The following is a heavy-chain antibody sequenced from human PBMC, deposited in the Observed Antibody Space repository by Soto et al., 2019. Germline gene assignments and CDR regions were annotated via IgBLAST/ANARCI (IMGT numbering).Heavy chain of an antibody. CDR2: ISWNSVSI. Sequence: SRRLSCAASGFNFNDYGMHWVRQAPGKGLEWVSSISWNSVSIGYADSVKGRFTISRDNAKNSLYLQMNSLRAEDTALYYCAKDMENGYNPYYYYGMDVWGQGTTVTVSS. CDR3: AKDMENGYNPYYYYGMDV. J-gene: IGHJ6*02. V-gene: IGHV3-9*01. D-gene: IGHD3-10*01. CDR1: GFNFNDYG.